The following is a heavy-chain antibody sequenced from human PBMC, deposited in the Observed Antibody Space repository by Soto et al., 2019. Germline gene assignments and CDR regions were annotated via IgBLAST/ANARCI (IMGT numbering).Heavy chain of an antibody. CDR1: GFTFSTYA. CDR3: AKNGDFWSWGMDV. J-gene: IGHJ6*02. V-gene: IGHV3-23*01. Sequence: WGSLRLSCAASGFTFSTYAMTWVRQAPGKGLEWVSIISSSVDATYYLDSVKGRFTISRDNSRNTLHLQMNSLRAEDAAVYFCAKNGDFWSWGMDVWGQGTTVTVSS. D-gene: IGHD3-3*01. CDR2: ISSSVDAT.